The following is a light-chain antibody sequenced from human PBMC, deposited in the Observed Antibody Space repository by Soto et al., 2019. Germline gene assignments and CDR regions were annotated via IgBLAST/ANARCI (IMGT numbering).Light chain of an antibody. V-gene: IGLV2-14*01. J-gene: IGLJ1*01. CDR3: SSYTSSSINYV. Sequence: QSVLTQPASVSGSPGQSITISFTGTSSDVGGYNYVSWYQQHPGKAPKPKIYEVSNRPSGVSNRFSGSKSGNTASLTISGLQAEDEADYYCSSYTSSSINYVFGTGTKLTVL. CDR1: SSDVGGYNY. CDR2: EVS.